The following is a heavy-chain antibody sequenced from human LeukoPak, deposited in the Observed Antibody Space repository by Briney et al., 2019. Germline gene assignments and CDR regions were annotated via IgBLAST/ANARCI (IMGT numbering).Heavy chain of an antibody. J-gene: IGHJ6*03. CDR3: ARVLYSSSFYYYYYMDV. V-gene: IGHV4-39*07. CDR2: IYYSGRT. CDR1: GGSISSSSLY. D-gene: IGHD6-13*01. Sequence: SETLSLTCTVSGGSISSSSLYWGWIRQPPGKGLEWIGSIYYSGRTYYNPSLKSRVTISIDTSKNQFSLKLSSVTAADTAVYYCARVLYSSSFYYYYYMDVWGKGTTVTISS.